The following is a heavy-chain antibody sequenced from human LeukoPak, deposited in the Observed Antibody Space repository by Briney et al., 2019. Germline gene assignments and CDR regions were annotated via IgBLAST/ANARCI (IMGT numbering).Heavy chain of an antibody. CDR1: GGSISSYY. V-gene: IGHV4-59*08. Sequence: SETLSLTCTASGGSISSYYWSWIRQPPGKGLEWIGYIYYSGSTNYNPSLKSRVTISVDTSKNQFSLKLSSVTAADTAVYYCARQLYSNLIDYWGQGTLVTVSS. CDR2: IYYSGST. CDR3: ARQLYSNLIDY. D-gene: IGHD4-11*01. J-gene: IGHJ4*02.